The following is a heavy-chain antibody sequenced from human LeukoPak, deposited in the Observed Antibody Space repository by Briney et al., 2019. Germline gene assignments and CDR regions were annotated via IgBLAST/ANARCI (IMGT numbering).Heavy chain of an antibody. CDR3: ASTSLYGSGSYGPYYYYYMDV. D-gene: IGHD3-10*01. CDR1: GYTFTSYA. J-gene: IGHJ6*03. V-gene: IGHV1-69*13. CDR2: IIPIFGTA. Sequence: SVKVSCTASGYTFTSYAISWVRQAPRQGAEWMGGIIPIFGTAHYAQKFSGRVTISADESTSTDYMELSALRSVDTAVYYCASTSLYGSGSYGPYYYYYMDVWGKGTTVTVSS.